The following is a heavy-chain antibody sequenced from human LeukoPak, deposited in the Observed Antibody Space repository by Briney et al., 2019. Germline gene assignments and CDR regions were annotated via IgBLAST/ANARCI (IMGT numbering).Heavy chain of an antibody. CDR1: GGSISSSSYY. J-gene: IGHJ3*02. D-gene: IGHD6-6*01. CDR2: IYYSGST. CDR3: AREVSSSSAFGI. V-gene: IGHV4-39*07. Sequence: SETLSLTCTVSGGSISSSSYYWGWIRQPPGKGLEWIGSIYYSGSTYYNPSLKSRVTISVDTSKNQFSLKLSSVTAADTAVYFCAREVSSSSAFGIWGQGTMVTVSS.